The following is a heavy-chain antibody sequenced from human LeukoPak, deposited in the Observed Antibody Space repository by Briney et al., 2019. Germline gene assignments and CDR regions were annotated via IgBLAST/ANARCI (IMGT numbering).Heavy chain of an antibody. CDR3: ARGPPSDAFDT. CDR1: GYTFTSYD. V-gene: IGHV1-8*03. J-gene: IGHJ3*02. CDR2: MNPNSGNT. Sequence: ASVKVSCKASGYTFTSYDINWVRQATGQGLEWMGWMNPNSGNTGYAQKFQGRVTITRNTSISTAYMELSSMNSEDTAVYYCARGPPSDAFDTWGQGTMVTVSS.